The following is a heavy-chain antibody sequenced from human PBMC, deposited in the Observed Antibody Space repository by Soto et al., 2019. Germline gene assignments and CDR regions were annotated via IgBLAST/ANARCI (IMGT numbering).Heavy chain of an antibody. CDR2: FDPEDGET. D-gene: IGHD2-2*01. CDR3: ATATSRICSSTSCYRAGLDP. Sequence: ASVKVSCKVSGYTLTELSMHWVRQAPGKGLEWMGGFDPEDGETIYAQKFQGRVTMTEDTSTDTAHMELSSLRSEDTAVYYCATATSRICSSTSCYRAGLDPWGQGTLVTVSS. CDR1: GYTLTELS. J-gene: IGHJ5*02. V-gene: IGHV1-24*01.